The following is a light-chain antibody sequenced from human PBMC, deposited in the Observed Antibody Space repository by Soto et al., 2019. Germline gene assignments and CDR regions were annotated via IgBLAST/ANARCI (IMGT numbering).Light chain of an antibody. V-gene: IGKV3-15*01. CDR2: EAS. J-gene: IGKJ2*03. Sequence: EIVMTQSPVTLSASPGERVTLSCRASQSVDINLAWYQQKPGQAPRLLIYEASTRATDIPSRFSGSGSGTDFTLTISSLRTEDFAMYFCQQYSKWPPRYSFGQGTKVDIK. CDR3: QQYSKWPPRYS. CDR1: QSVDIN.